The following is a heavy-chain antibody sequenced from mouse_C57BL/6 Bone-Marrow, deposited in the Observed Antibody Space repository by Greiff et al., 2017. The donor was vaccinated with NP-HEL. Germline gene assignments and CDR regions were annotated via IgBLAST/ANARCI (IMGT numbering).Heavy chain of an antibody. CDR2: INPYNGGT. V-gene: IGHV1-19*01. CDR1: GYTFTDYY. Sequence: EVQLQQSGPVLVKPGASVKMSCKASGYTFTDYYMNWVKQSHGKSLEWIGVINPYNGGTSYNQKFKGKATLTVDKSSSTAYMELNSLTSEDSAVYYCARYYGYVLYYAMDYWGQGTSVTVSS. J-gene: IGHJ4*01. D-gene: IGHD2-2*01. CDR3: ARYYGYVLYYAMDY.